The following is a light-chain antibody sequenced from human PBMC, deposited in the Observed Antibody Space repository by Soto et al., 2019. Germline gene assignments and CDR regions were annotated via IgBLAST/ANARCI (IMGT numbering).Light chain of an antibody. CDR3: LPRIDFPFT. Sequence: EIVVTQAPLSLAVTPGEPASISCRSSRSLFDRDDGNTYIDWYLKKPGQSPQLLIYALSYRASGVSDRFSGSGSGTDFTLKISRVEGEDVGVYYCLPRIDFPFTCGPGTKVDI. CDR2: ALS. CDR1: RSLFDRDDGNTY. V-gene: IGKV2-40*01. J-gene: IGKJ3*01.